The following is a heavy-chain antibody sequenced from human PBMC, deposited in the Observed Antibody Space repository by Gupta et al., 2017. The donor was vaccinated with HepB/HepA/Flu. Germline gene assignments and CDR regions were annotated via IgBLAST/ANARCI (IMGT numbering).Heavy chain of an antibody. D-gene: IGHD5-12*01. CDR2: ISNGGVK. V-gene: IGHV3-23*01. J-gene: IGHJ4*02. CDR3: AKETGYTFDS. Sequence: EVQLLESGGDLVQPGGSLRLTWAASGFTFSSFAMSCVRQAPGKGLEWVLSISNGGVKYYADSVKGRFIISRDNSRSTLYVQVNSLRADDTAVYYCAKETGYTFDSWGQGTLVTVSS. CDR1: GFTFSSFA.